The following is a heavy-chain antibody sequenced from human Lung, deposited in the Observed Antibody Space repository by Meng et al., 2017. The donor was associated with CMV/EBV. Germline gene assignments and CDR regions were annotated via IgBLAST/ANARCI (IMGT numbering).Heavy chain of an antibody. CDR3: ARVGLVTIFGVVKGMDV. V-gene: IGHV3-48*04. J-gene: IGHJ6*02. Sequence: SCAASGFTFSSYSMNWVRQAPGKGLEWVSYISSSSSTIYYADSVKGRFTISRDNAKNSLYLQMNSLRAEDTAVYYCARVGLVTIFGVVKGMDVWGQGXTVTVSS. CDR2: ISSSSSTI. D-gene: IGHD3-3*01. CDR1: GFTFSSYS.